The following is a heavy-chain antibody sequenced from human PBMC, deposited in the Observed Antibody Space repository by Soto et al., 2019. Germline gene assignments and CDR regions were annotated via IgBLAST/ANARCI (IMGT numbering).Heavy chain of an antibody. CDR1: GGSFSGYY. CDR2: INHSGST. V-gene: IGHV4-34*01. CDR3: ARCRDYYDSSGYYAEAFDI. J-gene: IGHJ3*02. D-gene: IGHD3-22*01. Sequence: PSETLSLTCAVYGGSFSGYYWSWIRQPPGKGLEWIGEINHSGSTNYNPSLKSRVTISVDTSKNQFSLKLSSVTAADTAVYYCARCRDYYDSSGYYAEAFDIWGQGAMVT.